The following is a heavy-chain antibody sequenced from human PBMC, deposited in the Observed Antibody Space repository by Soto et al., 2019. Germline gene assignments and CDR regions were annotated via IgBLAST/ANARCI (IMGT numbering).Heavy chain of an antibody. V-gene: IGHV2-26*01. Sequence: QVTLKESGPVLVKPTETLTLTCTVSGFSLNNPRMGVSWISQPPGKPLEWLAHFFSDAERSYSTSMQSRLTMSTDTSGSQVVLTMTNMDPVDTATYFCARMDGDYNYYAMDVWGQGTTVTVSS. D-gene: IGHD4-17*01. J-gene: IGHJ6*02. CDR2: FFSDAER. CDR1: GFSLNNPRMG. CDR3: ARMDGDYNYYAMDV.